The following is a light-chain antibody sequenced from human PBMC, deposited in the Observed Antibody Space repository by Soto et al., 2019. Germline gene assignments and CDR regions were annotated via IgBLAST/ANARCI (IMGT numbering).Light chain of an antibody. CDR3: QQYNNWPPPT. CDR1: QSVSSN. J-gene: IGKJ5*01. CDR2: GAS. Sequence: EIVMTQSPATLSASPGERATLSCRASQSVSSNLAWYQQKPGQAPRLLIYGASTRATGIPARFSGSGSGTEFTLTISSLQSENFAVYYCQQYNNWPPPTFGQGTRLEIK. V-gene: IGKV3-15*01.